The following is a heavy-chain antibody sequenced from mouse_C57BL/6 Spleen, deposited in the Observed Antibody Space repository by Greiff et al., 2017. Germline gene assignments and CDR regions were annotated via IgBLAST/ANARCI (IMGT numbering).Heavy chain of an antibody. CDR2: FNPGSGGT. CDR1: GYAFTNYL. V-gene: IGHV1-54*01. D-gene: IGHD5-2*01. CDR3: ARGNRGAY. Sequence: VQLQESGAELVRPGTSVKVSCKASGYAFTNYLIEWVKQRPGQGLEWIGVFNPGSGGTNYNEKFKGKATLTADKSSSTAYMQLSSLTSEDSAVYFCARGNRGAYWGQGTLVTVSA. J-gene: IGHJ3*01.